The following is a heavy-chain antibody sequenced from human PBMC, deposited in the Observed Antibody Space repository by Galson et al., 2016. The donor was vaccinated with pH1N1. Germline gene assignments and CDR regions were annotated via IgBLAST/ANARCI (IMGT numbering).Heavy chain of an antibody. V-gene: IGHV3-48*01. CDR2: ISSSSSTI. Sequence: SLRLSCAASGFTFSSYSMNWVRQAPGKGLEWVSYISSSSSTIYNADSVKGRFTISRDNAKNSLYLQMNSMIAEDTAVYYCARVNHYYYYGMDVWGQGTTVTVSS. CDR1: GFTFSSYS. J-gene: IGHJ6*02. D-gene: IGHD1-14*01. CDR3: ARVNHYYYYGMDV.